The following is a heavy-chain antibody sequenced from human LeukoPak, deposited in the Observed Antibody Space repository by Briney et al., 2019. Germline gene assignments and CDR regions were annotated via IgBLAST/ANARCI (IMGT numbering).Heavy chain of an antibody. V-gene: IGHV3-23*01. D-gene: IGHD3-22*01. CDR2: ISGSGGST. CDR3: AKDLDPYYYDSSGYYYSFDY. J-gene: IGHJ4*02. CDR1: GFTFSSYA. Sequence: GGPLRLSCAASGFTFSSYAMSWVRQAPGKGLEWVSAISGSGGSTYYADSVKGRFTISRDNSKNTLYLQMNSLRAEDTAVYYCAKDLDPYYYDSSGYYYSFDYWGQGTLVTVSS.